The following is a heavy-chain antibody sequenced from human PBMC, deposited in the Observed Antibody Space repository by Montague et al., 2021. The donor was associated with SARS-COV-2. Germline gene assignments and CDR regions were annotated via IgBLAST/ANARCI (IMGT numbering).Heavy chain of an antibody. CDR3: ASVRRTYYYVWGVSADFDI. CDR1: GGSISSYY. D-gene: IGHD3-10*02. V-gene: IGHV4-59*01. CDR2: IYYSGST. J-gene: IGHJ4*02. Sequence: SETLSLTCTVSGGSISSYYWSWIRQPPGKGLEWIGYIYYSGSTNYNPSLKSRVTISVDTSKNQFSLKLSSVTAADTAVYYCASVRRTYYYVWGVSADFDIWGQGTLVTVSS.